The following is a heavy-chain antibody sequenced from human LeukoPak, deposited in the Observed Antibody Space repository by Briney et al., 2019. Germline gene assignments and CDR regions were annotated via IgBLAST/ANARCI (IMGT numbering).Heavy chain of an antibody. CDR2: FTPILGTA. CDR1: GGTFSSYA. V-gene: IGHV1-69*06. CDR3: ATLPGVAVYSRREYYFDY. D-gene: IGHD6-13*01. Sequence: GASVKVSCKASGGTFSSYAISWVRQAPGQGLEWMGGFTPILGTANYAQKFQGRVTMTEDTSTDTAYMELSSLRSEDTAVYYCATLPGVAVYSRREYYFDYWGQGTLVTVSS. J-gene: IGHJ4*02.